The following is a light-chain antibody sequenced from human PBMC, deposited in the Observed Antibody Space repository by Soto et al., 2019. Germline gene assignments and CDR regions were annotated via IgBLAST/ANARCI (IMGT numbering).Light chain of an antibody. Sequence: DIQMTQSPSTLSASVGDRVTITCRASQSISSWLAWYQQKPGKAPKLLIYKASSLESGVPSRFSGSGSGTEFTLTISRLEPEDFAVYYCQQYGSSRWTFGQGTKVDI. CDR3: QQYGSSRWT. V-gene: IGKV1-5*03. CDR2: KAS. J-gene: IGKJ1*01. CDR1: QSISSW.